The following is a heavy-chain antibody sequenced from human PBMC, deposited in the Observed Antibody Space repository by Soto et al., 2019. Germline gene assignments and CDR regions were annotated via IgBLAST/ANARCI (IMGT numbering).Heavy chain of an antibody. Sequence: ASVKVSCTASGYTFTTFGISWVRQAPGQGLEWVGWISANNGNTKYSQKFQGRVSLTTETSASTAYMELRSLRSDDTAVYYCAISAPGDIYAITPVEVWGQGTLVTVSS. V-gene: IGHV1-18*01. D-gene: IGHD3-9*01. CDR1: GYTFTTFG. CDR3: AISAPGDIYAITPVEV. CDR2: ISANNGNT. J-gene: IGHJ4*02.